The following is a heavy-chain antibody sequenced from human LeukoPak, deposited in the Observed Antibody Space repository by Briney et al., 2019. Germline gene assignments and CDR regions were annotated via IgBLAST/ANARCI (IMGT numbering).Heavy chain of an antibody. CDR2: ISGSGGST. CDR1: GFTFSSYA. V-gene: IGHV3-23*01. CDR3: ASSEDYDYVWGSYRSTPFDY. J-gene: IGHJ4*02. Sequence: HPGGSLRLSCAASGFTFSSYAMSWVRQAPGKGLEWVSAISGSGGSTYYADSVKGRFTISRDNSKNTLYLQMNSLRAEDTAVYYCASSEDYDYVWGSYRSTPFDYWGQGTLVTVSS. D-gene: IGHD3-16*02.